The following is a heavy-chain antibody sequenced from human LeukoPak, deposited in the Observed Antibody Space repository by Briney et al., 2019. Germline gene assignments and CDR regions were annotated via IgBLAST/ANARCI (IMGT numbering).Heavy chain of an antibody. CDR1: GFTFNIYA. J-gene: IGHJ4*02. Sequence: PEGSLRLSCSASGFTFNIYAMRWDRQAPGKGLEWVSTISDSGGSTYYADSVKGRFTISRDNSKSTLYLQMNSLRAEDTAIYYCATGRGDYWGQGTLVTVSS. V-gene: IGHV3-23*01. CDR2: ISDSGGST. CDR3: ATGRGDY.